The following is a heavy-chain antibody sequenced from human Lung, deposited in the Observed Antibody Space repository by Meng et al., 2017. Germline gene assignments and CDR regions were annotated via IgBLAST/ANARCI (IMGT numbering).Heavy chain of an antibody. CDR2: IRGDGGSI. J-gene: IGHJ4*02. CDR1: GFTFRSYW. V-gene: IGHV3-74*03. CDR3: ARESGYFEY. Sequence: VQLVGAGGGLVQPGGSLRLSWAASGFTFRSYWMPWVRQAPGKGLVWVSRIRGDGGSIVYADSVKGRFTISRDNAKNTLFLQMNSLRAEDTAVYYCARESGYFEYWGQGILVTVSS.